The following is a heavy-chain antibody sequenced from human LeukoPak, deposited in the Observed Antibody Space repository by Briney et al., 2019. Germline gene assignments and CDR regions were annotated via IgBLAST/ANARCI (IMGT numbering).Heavy chain of an antibody. CDR2: IYTSGST. CDR3: ARDHLDGYYYDSSGYYSDAFDI. J-gene: IGHJ3*02. D-gene: IGHD3-22*01. CDR1: GGSISSYY. V-gene: IGHV4-4*07. Sequence: SETLSLTCTVSGGSISSYYWSWIRQPAGKGLEWIGRIYTSGSTNYNPSLKSRVTMSVDTSKYQFSLKLSSVTAADTAVYYCARDHLDGYYYDSSGYYSDAFDIWGQGTMVTVSS.